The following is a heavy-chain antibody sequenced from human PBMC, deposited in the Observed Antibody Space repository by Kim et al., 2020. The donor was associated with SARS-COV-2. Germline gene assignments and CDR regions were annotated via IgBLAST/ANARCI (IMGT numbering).Heavy chain of an antibody. CDR1: GDSISYYY. Sequence: SETLSLTCNVSGDSISYYYCSWIRQLPGKGLEWLGYIYQSGNTDYNPSLKSRVTISWDTSKNQFSLDLTSVTEADTAVYYCARSEGRGSWHQFDYWGQGILVTVSS. J-gene: IGHJ4*02. D-gene: IGHD6-19*01. CDR3: ARSEGRGSWHQFDY. CDR2: IYQSGNT. V-gene: IGHV4-59*01.